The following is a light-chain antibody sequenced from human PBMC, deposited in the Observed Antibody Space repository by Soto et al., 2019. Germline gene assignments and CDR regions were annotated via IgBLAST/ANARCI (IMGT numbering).Light chain of an antibody. CDR1: QSVSSNY. CDR3: QQCGSSPLT. Sequence: EIVLTQSPGTQSLSPGERATLSCRASQSVSSNYLAWYQQKPGQAPRLLIYGASSRATGIPDRFSGSGSGTDFTLTISRLEPADFAVYYCQQCGSSPLTFGGGTKVEIK. V-gene: IGKV3-20*01. J-gene: IGKJ4*01. CDR2: GAS.